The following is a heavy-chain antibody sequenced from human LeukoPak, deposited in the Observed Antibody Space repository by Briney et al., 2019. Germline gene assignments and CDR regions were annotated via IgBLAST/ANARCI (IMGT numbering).Heavy chain of an antibody. CDR3: AREEVAGSSDY. Sequence: PSETLSLTCTVSGGSVSSGSYYWSWIRQPPGKGLEWIGYIHYSGSTNYNPSLKSRVTISVDTSKNQFSLKLSSVTAADTAVYYCAREEVAGSSDYWGQGTLVTVSS. CDR2: IHYSGST. CDR1: GGSVSSGSYY. J-gene: IGHJ4*02. V-gene: IGHV4-61*01. D-gene: IGHD6-19*01.